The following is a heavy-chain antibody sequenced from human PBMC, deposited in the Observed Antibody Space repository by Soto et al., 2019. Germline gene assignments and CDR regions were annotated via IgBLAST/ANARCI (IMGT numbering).Heavy chain of an antibody. CDR2: ISSSGSTI. V-gene: IGHV3-11*01. D-gene: IGHD2-15*01. CDR3: ARVAIVVVVAALGEFDY. J-gene: IGHJ4*02. Sequence: GGSLRLSCAASGFTFSDYYMSWIRQAPGKGLEWVSYISSSGSTIYYADSVKGRFTISRDNAKNSLYLQMNSLRAEDTAVYYCARVAIVVVVAALGEFDYWGQGTLVTVSS. CDR1: GFTFSDYY.